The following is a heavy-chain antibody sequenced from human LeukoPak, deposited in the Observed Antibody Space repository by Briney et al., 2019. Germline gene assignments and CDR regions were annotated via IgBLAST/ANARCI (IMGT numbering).Heavy chain of an antibody. V-gene: IGHV4-31*03. CDR1: GGSISSGGYY. J-gene: IGHJ1*01. D-gene: IGHD2-15*01. CDR2: IYYSGST. Sequence: PSQTLSLTCTVSGGSISSGGYYWSWIRQHPGKGLEWIGYIYYSGSTYYNPSLKSRVTISVDTSKNQFSLKLSSVTAADTAVYYCARAHELGYCSGGSCPLYFQHWGQGTLVTVSS. CDR3: ARAHELGYCSGGSCPLYFQH.